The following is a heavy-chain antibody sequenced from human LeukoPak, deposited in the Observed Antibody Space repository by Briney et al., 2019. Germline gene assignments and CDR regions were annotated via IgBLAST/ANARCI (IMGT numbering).Heavy chain of an antibody. CDR2: ISSNGVGT. V-gene: IGHV3-64*02. Sequence: GGSLRLSCEASGFTVSNSAMDWVRQAPGKRLQYVVAISSNGVGTYYGDSVKGRFTISRDNSKNALYLQMGSLRPEDTAVYYCAREGHCGGDCYLDYWGQGTLVTVSS. J-gene: IGHJ4*02. CDR1: GFTVSNSA. CDR3: AREGHCGGDCYLDY. D-gene: IGHD2-21*02.